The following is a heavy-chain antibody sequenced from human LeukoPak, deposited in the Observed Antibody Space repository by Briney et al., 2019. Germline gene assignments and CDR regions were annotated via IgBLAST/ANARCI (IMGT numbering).Heavy chain of an antibody. CDR3: AKGSTTMTPWYFDL. J-gene: IGHJ2*01. D-gene: IGHD3-22*01. Sequence: GGSLRLSCAASGFTFDDYAMHWVRQAPGKGLEWVSGISWNSGSIGYADSVKGRSTISRDNAKNSLYLQMNSLRAEDTALYYCAKGSTTMTPWYFDLWGRGTLVTVSS. V-gene: IGHV3-9*01. CDR1: GFTFDDYA. CDR2: ISWNSGSI.